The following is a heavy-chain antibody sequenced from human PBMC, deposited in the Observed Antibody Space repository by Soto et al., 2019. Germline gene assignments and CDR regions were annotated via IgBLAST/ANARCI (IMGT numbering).Heavy chain of an antibody. CDR1: GGSISDYY. D-gene: IGHD6-13*01. J-gene: IGHJ4*02. Sequence: SETLSLTCTVSGGSISDYYWSWIRQPPRKGLEWIGYIYYGGSTNYNPSLKSRITISVDTSKNQFSLKLSSVTAADTAMYYCACYPMAVAGRFDYWGQGTLVTVSS. CDR2: IYYGGST. V-gene: IGHV4-59*01. CDR3: ACYPMAVAGRFDY.